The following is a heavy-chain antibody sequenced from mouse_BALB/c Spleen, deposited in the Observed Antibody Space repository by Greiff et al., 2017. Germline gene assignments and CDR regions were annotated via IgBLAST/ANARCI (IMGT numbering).Heavy chain of an antibody. J-gene: IGHJ3*01. D-gene: IGHD2-1*01. CDR2: IYPGDGDT. CDR3: ARLYGNSFAY. V-gene: IGHV1-82*01. CDR1: GYAFSSSW. Sequence: VQLQQSGPELVKPGASVKISCKASGYAFSSSWMNWVKQRPGQGLEWIGRIYPGDGDTNYNGKFKGKATLTADKSSSTAYMQLSSLTSVDSAVYFCARLYGNSFAYWGQGTLVTVSA.